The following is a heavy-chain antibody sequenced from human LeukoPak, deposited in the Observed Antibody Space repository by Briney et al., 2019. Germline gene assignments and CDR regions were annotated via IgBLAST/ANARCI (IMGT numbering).Heavy chain of an antibody. CDR1: GFTFSSYS. D-gene: IGHD2-15*01. J-gene: IGHJ6*03. V-gene: IGHV3-21*01. CDR3: ARGPGRYCSGGSCYMDV. CDR2: IGSSSSYI. Sequence: GGSLRLSCAASGFTFSSYSMNWVRQAPGKGLEWVSSIGSSSSYIYYADSVKGRFTISRDNAKSSLYLQMNSLRAEDTAVYYCARGPGRYCSGGSCYMDVWGKGTTVTVSS.